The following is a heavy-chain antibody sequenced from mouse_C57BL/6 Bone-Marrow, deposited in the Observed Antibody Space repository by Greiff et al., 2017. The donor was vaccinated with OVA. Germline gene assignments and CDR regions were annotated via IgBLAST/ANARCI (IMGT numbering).Heavy chain of an antibody. J-gene: IGHJ2*01. CDR3: TRVAYYSNYEDFDY. V-gene: IGHV1-15*01. CDR1: GYTFTDYE. CDR2: IDPETGGT. D-gene: IGHD2-5*01. Sequence: QVQLQQSGAELVRPGASVTLSCKASGYTFTDYEMHWVKQTPVHGLEWIGAIDPETGGTAYNQKFKGKAILTADKSSSTAYMELRSLTSEDSAVYYCTRVAYYSNYEDFDYWGQGTTLTVSS.